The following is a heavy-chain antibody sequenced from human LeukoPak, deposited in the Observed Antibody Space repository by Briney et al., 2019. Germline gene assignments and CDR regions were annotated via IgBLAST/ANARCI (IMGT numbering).Heavy chain of an antibody. CDR2: ISAYNGNA. CDR1: GYTFTSYG. Sequence: GASVKVSCKASGYTFTSYGISWVRQAPGQGLEWMGWISAYNGNANYAQKLQGRVTMTTDTSTSTAYMELRSLRSDDTAVYYCARDAQRCSGGSCSLVTYDYWGQGTLVTVSS. CDR3: ARDAQRCSGGSCSLVTYDY. J-gene: IGHJ4*02. D-gene: IGHD2-15*01. V-gene: IGHV1-18*01.